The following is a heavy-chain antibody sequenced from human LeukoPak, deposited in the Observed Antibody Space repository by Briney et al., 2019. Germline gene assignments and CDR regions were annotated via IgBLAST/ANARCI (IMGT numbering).Heavy chain of an antibody. V-gene: IGHV5-51*01. D-gene: IGHD3-9*01. CDR3: ARVLRYFDWVFDN. Sequence: GESLKISCKGSGYSFANYWIGWVRQMPGKGLEWMGIIYPGDSDTRYSPSFQGQVTISADKSISTAYLQWSSLKASDTAMYYCARVLRYFDWVFDNWGQGTLVTVSS. CDR1: GYSFANYW. J-gene: IGHJ4*02. CDR2: IYPGDSDT.